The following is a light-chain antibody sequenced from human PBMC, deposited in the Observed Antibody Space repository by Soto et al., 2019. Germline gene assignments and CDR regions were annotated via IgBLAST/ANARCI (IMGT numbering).Light chain of an antibody. Sequence: QSVLTQPPSVSAAPGQKVTISCSGSSSNIGNNSVSWYQQLPGTAPKLLLYDNNKRPSGIPDRFSGSKSGTSATLGITGLQTGDEADYYCGTWDSSLSAVVFGGGTKLTVL. J-gene: IGLJ2*01. V-gene: IGLV1-51*01. CDR1: SSNIGNNS. CDR3: GTWDSSLSAVV. CDR2: DNN.